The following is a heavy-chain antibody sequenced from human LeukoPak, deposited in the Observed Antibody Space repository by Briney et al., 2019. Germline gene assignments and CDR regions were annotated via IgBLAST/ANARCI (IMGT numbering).Heavy chain of an antibody. Sequence: GGSLRLSCTTSEFTFSGYWMHWVRQGPGKGLVWVSRINRDGTTTTYADSVQGRFTISRDNAKNTLYLQMDTLRVEDTAVYYCASSTTRGITSSYAYRMDVWGRGTTVIVSS. CDR3: ASSTTRGITSSYAYRMDV. V-gene: IGHV3-74*01. D-gene: IGHD1-20*01. J-gene: IGHJ6*04. CDR1: EFTFSGYW. CDR2: INRDGTTT.